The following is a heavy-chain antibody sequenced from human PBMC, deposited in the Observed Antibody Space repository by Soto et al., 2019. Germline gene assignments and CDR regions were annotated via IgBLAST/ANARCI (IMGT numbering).Heavy chain of an antibody. V-gene: IGHV1-2*04. CDR2: INPNSGGT. CDR3: ARGSVLLWFGELVDY. D-gene: IGHD3-10*01. CDR1: GYTFTGYY. Sequence: ASVKVCCKASGYTFTGYYMHWVRQAPGQGLEWMGWINPNSGGTNYAQKFQGWVTMTRDTSISTAYMELSRLRSDDTAVYYCARGSVLLWFGELVDYWGQGTLVTVSS. J-gene: IGHJ4*02.